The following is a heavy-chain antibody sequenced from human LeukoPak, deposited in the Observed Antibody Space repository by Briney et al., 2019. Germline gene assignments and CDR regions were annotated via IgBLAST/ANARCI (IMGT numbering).Heavy chain of an antibody. J-gene: IGHJ3*02. Sequence: ASVKVSCKASGYTFTGYYMHWVRQAPGQGLEWMGWINPNSGGTNYAQKFQGRVTMTRDTSTSTAYLELSRLRSYDTAVYYCARDTMLIVGAIGPGGADAFDIWGQGTMATVSS. CDR2: INPNSGGT. V-gene: IGHV1-2*02. D-gene: IGHD1-26*01. CDR1: GYTFTGYY. CDR3: ARDTMLIVGAIGPGGADAFDI.